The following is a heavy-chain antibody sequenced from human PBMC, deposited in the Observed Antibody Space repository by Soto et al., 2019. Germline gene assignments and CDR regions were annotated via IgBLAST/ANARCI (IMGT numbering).Heavy chain of an antibody. Sequence: ASVKVSCKASGYTFSSYAISWVRQAPGQGLEWMGWISPYNGDTHYAQNLQGRVTMTTDTSTTTAYMELRSLKSDDTAIYYCARGTTVTTTPTYYYMDVWGKGTTVTVSS. CDR2: ISPYNGDT. D-gene: IGHD4-4*01. J-gene: IGHJ6*03. CDR3: ARGTTVTTTPTYYYMDV. V-gene: IGHV1-18*01. CDR1: GYTFSSYA.